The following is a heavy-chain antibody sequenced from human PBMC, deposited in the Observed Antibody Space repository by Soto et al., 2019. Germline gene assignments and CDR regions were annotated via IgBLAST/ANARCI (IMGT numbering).Heavy chain of an antibody. Sequence: ASVKVSCKASGYTFTSYGISWVRQAPGQGLEWMGWISAYNGNTNYAQKLQGRVTMTTDTSTSTAYMELRSLRSDDTAVYYCARVSDIVVVPAAMRNFDYWGQGTLVTVSS. CDR2: ISAYNGNT. J-gene: IGHJ4*02. V-gene: IGHV1-18*01. CDR3: ARVSDIVVVPAAMRNFDY. CDR1: GYTFTSYG. D-gene: IGHD2-2*01.